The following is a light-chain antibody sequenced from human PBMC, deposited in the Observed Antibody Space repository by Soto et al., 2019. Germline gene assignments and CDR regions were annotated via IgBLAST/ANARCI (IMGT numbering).Light chain of an antibody. V-gene: IGKV1-5*03. CDR2: KAS. CDR3: QHSNSYSEA. Sequence: IQLAQSPSSLSASVGDRVTITCRASQTISSWLAWYQQKPGKAPKLLIYKASTLTSGVPSRFRGRGSGTEFTLTISSLQPDDFATYYCQHSNSYSEAFGQGTKVDI. CDR1: QTISSW. J-gene: IGKJ1*01.